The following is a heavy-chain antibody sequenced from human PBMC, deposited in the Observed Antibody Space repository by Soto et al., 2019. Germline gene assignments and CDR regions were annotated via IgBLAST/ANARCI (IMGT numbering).Heavy chain of an antibody. CDR1: GGSLSSHW. D-gene: IGHD3-10*01. Sequence: SETLSLTCTVSGGSLSSHWWSWIRQPPGKGLEWIGYIYYTGSTNYNPSLKSRVTISLDASKNQFSLNLNSATAADTAVYYCARGPGASGTYHYFFDYWGPGTLVTVSS. V-gene: IGHV4-59*11. CDR2: IYYTGST. J-gene: IGHJ4*02. CDR3: ARGPGASGTYHYFFDY.